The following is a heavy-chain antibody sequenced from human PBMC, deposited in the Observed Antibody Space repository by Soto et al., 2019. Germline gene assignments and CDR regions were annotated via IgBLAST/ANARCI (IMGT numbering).Heavy chain of an antibody. D-gene: IGHD6-19*01. J-gene: IGHJ6*02. Sequence: QVQLVQSGAEVKKPGSSVKVSCKASGGTFSSYAISWVRQAPGQGLKWMGGIIPIFGTANYAQKFQGRVTITADESTSTAYMELSSLRSEDTAVYYCARDRAVAGTYYYYGMDVWGQGTTVTVSS. V-gene: IGHV1-69*12. CDR2: IIPIFGTA. CDR1: GGTFSSYA. CDR3: ARDRAVAGTYYYYGMDV.